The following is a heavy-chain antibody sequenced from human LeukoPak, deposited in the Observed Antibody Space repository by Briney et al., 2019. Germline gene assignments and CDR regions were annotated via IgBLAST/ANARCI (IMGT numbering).Heavy chain of an antibody. CDR2: ISAHNGNT. D-gene: IGHD3-10*01. Sequence: ASVKVSCKAFGYTFPNYGITWVRQAPGQGLEWLGWISAHNGNTNYAENLQGRVTVTTDTSTNTAYLEVRSLRYDDTAVYYCARYLVAVVRGVPDLWGQGTLVTVSS. J-gene: IGHJ5*02. CDR3: ARYLVAVVRGVPDL. V-gene: IGHV1-18*01. CDR1: GYTFPNYG.